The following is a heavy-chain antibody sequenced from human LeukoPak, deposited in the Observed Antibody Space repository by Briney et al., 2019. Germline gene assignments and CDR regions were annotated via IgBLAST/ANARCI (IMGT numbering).Heavy chain of an antibody. V-gene: IGHV1-8*01. CDR2: MSPNSGNT. J-gene: IGHJ4*02. D-gene: IGHD3-3*01. CDR1: GYTFTSYD. Sequence: HRASVKVSCKASGYTFTSYDFNWVRQATGQRPEWMGWMSPNSGNTGYAQKFQGRVTMTRNTSISTAYMELSSLRSEDTAVYYCALPLHYDFWSGYYRVFNYWGQGTLVTVSS. CDR3: ALPLHYDFWSGYYRVFNY.